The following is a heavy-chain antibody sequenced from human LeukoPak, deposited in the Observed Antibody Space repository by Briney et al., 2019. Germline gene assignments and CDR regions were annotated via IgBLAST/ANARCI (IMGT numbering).Heavy chain of an antibody. CDR1: GFSVRGNF. V-gene: IGHV3-66*02. CDR3: ARDYPPGASDRWFDP. J-gene: IGHJ5*02. Sequence: VGSLRLSCAVSGFSVRGNFMSWVRQPPRTRLKWVSVIYSGESGGHTYYADSVKGRFTVSRDDSRNTLYLQMNSLTADDTAVYYCARDYPPGASDRWFDPWGQGTLVTVSS. D-gene: IGHD2-2*01. CDR2: IYSGESGGHT.